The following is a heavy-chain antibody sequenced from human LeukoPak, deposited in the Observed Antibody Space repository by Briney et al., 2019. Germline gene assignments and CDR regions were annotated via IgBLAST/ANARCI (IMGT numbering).Heavy chain of an antibody. D-gene: IGHD6-13*01. CDR2: ISYDGSNK. CDR3: ARGSYSSSWLVDY. V-gene: IGHV3-30-3*01. CDR1: GFTFSSHA. Sequence: GGSLRLSCAASGFTFSSHAMDWVRRAPGKGLEWVAIISYDGSNKYFADSVKGRFTISRDNSRTTMYLQMNSLRVEDTAVYYCARGSYSSSWLVDYWGQGTLVTVSS. J-gene: IGHJ4*02.